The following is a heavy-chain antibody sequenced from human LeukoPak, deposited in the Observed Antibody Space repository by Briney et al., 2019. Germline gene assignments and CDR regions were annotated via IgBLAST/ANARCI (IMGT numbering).Heavy chain of an antibody. V-gene: IGHV3-30*02. CDR2: IRYDGSNK. J-gene: IGHJ4*02. CDR1: GFTFSSYG. CDR3: AKALEGDFDY. D-gene: IGHD1-1*01. Sequence: PGGSLRLSCAASGFTFSSYGMHWVRQAPGKGLEWVAFIRYDGSNKYYADSVKGRFTISRDNSKDTLYLQMNSLRTEDTAVYYCAKALEGDFDYWGQGTLVTVSS.